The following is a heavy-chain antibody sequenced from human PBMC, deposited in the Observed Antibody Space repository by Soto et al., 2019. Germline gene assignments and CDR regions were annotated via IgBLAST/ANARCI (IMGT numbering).Heavy chain of an antibody. D-gene: IGHD1-26*01. CDR1: GGSISSYY. CDR2: IYYSGST. V-gene: IGHV4-59*01. J-gene: IGHJ3*02. Sequence: QVQLQESGPGLVKPSETLSLTCTVSGGSISSYYWSWIRQPPGKGLEWIGYIYYSGSTNYNPSLKSRVTISVDTSKNQFSLKLSSVTAADTAVYYCARVWSQSQWEQAGGAFDIWGQGTMVTVSS. CDR3: ARVWSQSQWEQAGGAFDI.